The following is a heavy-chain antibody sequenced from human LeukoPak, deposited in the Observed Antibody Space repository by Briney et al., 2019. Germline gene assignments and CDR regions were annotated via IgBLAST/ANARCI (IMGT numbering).Heavy chain of an antibody. Sequence: SVKVSCKTSGGTFSSYTISWVRQAPGQGLEWMGGIIPIFGTANYAQKFQGRVTITADESTSTAYMELSSLRSEDTAVYYCARAPVDTVPYYYMDVWGKGTTVTISS. CDR2: IIPIFGTA. CDR3: ARAPVDTVPYYYMDV. J-gene: IGHJ6*03. CDR1: GGTFSSYT. D-gene: IGHD5-18*01. V-gene: IGHV1-69*13.